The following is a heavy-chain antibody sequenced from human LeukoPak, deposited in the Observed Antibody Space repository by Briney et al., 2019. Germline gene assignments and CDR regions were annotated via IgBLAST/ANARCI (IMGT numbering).Heavy chain of an antibody. CDR1: GGSISSSSYY. Sequence: PSETLSFTCTVSGGSISSSSYYWGWIRQPPGKGLEWIGSVYYSGSTYYNPSLKGRVTISVDTSKNQFSLKLSSVTAADTAVYYCARARGKYYFDYWGQGTLVTVSS. D-gene: IGHD3-10*01. CDR3: ARARGKYYFDY. V-gene: IGHV4-39*07. CDR2: VYYSGST. J-gene: IGHJ4*02.